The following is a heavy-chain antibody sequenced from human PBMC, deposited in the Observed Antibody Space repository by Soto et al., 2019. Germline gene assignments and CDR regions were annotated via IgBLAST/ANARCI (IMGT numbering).Heavy chain of an antibody. CDR1: GFTFSTYC. CDR2: IWYDGSKI. V-gene: IGHV3-33*01. J-gene: IGHJ6*01. D-gene: IGHD6-13*01. Sequence: PGGSLRLSCAASGFTFSTYCMHWVRQAPGKGLEWVAVIWYDGSKIYYADSVKGRFTISRDNSKSTLYLQMNRLRAEDKAVYYCARPLEQHQLGFGMDVGGQWPRSPSAQ. CDR3: ARPLEQHQLGFGMDV.